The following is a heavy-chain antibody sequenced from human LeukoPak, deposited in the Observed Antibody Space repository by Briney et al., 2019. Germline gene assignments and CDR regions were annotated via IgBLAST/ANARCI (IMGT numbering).Heavy chain of an antibody. CDR2: IYYSGST. CDR1: GGSISSYY. D-gene: IGHD2-2*01. Sequence: SETLSLTCAASGGSISSYYWSWIRQPPGKGLEWIGYIYYSGSTNYNPSLKSRVTISVDTSKNQCSLKLSSVTAADTAVYYCARNIVVVPAATPLGFDIWGQGTMVTVSS. CDR3: ARNIVVVPAATPLGFDI. J-gene: IGHJ3*02. V-gene: IGHV4-59*01.